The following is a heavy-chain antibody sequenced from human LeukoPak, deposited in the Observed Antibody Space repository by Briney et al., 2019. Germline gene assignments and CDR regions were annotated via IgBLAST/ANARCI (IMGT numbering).Heavy chain of an antibody. V-gene: IGHV1-2*02. CDR3: ARARDYYDSSGYFAFDI. CDR1: GYTFTGYY. Sequence: ASVKVSCKASGYTFTGYYMHWVRQAPGQGLEWMGWINPNSGGTNYAQKFQGRVTMTRDPSISTAYMELSRLRSDDTAVYYCARARDYYDSSGYFAFDIWGQGTMVTVSS. CDR2: INPNSGGT. D-gene: IGHD3-22*01. J-gene: IGHJ3*02.